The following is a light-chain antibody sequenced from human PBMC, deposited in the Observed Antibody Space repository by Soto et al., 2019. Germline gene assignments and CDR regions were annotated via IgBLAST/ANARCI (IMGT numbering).Light chain of an antibody. CDR3: SSDTSSSTWV. CDR1: SSDVGGYNY. CDR2: DVT. Sequence: QSALTQPASVSGSPGQSITISCTGTSSDVGGYNYVSWYQQHPGEAPKLMIYDVTNRPSGVSNRFSGSKSGNTASLTISGLLAEDEADYYCSSDTSSSTWVFGGGTKLTVL. J-gene: IGLJ3*02. V-gene: IGLV2-14*01.